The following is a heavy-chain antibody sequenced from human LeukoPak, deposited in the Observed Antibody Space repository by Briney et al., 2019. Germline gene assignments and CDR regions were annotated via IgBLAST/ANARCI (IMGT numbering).Heavy chain of an antibody. D-gene: IGHD3-22*01. J-gene: IGHJ5*02. V-gene: IGHV1-69*04. CDR3: ARHGSTYYYDSSGYSTPRFDP. CDR2: IIPILGIA. Sequence: EASVKVSCKASGGTFSRYAISWVRQAPGQGLEWMGRIIPILGIANYAQKFQGRVTITADKSTSTACMELSSLRSEDTAVYYCARHGSTYYYDSSGYSTPRFDPWGQGTLVTVSS. CDR1: GGTFSRYA.